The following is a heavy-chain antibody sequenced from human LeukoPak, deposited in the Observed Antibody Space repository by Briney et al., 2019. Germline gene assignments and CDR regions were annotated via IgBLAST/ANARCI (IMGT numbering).Heavy chain of an antibody. CDR3: ARGRIAAAGVAEYFQH. D-gene: IGHD6-13*01. V-gene: IGHV1-18*01. Sequence: GASVKVSCKASGYTFTSYDISWVRQAPGQGLEWMGWISAYNGNTNYAQKLQGRVTMTTETSTSTAYMELRSLRSDDTAVYYCARGRIAAAGVAEYFQHWGQGTLVTVSS. J-gene: IGHJ1*01. CDR1: GYTFTSYD. CDR2: ISAYNGNT.